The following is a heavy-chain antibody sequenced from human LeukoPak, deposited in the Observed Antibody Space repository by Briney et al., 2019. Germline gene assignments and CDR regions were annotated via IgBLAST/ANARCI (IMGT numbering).Heavy chain of an antibody. D-gene: IGHD3-22*01. CDR3: ARESRLYDSSGYYYVHAFDI. J-gene: IGHJ3*02. CDR2: IIPIFGTA. V-gene: IGHV1-69*05. CDR1: GGTFSSYA. Sequence: SVKVSCKASGGTFSSYAISWVRQAPGQGLEWMGRIIPIFGTANYAQKFQGRVTITTDESTSTAYMELSSLRSEDTAVYYCARESRLYDSSGYYYVHAFDIWGQGTVVTVSS.